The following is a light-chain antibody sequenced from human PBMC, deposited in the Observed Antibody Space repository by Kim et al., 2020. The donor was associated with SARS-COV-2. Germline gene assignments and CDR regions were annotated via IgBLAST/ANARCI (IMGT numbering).Light chain of an antibody. Sequence: GASVKLNCTLSRGHSNYDITWHQQQAEKGPRYLMKLNSDGTHIKGDGIPDRFSGSSSGAERYLTISSLQSEDEADYYCHTWSTGIVFGGGTQLTVL. CDR1: RGHSNYD. V-gene: IGLV4-69*01. CDR3: HTWSTGIV. CDR2: LNSDGTH. J-gene: IGLJ2*01.